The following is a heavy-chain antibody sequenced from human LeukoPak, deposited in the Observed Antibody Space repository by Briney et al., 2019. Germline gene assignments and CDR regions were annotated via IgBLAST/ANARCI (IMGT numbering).Heavy chain of an antibody. Sequence: SGWSLRLSCAASGFTFSSYGMSWVRQAPGKGLEWVSAISGSGGSTYYADSVKGRFTISRDNSKNTLYLQMNSLRAEDTAVYYCAKGLHSMWGTGTTLADAFDIWGQGTMVTVSS. J-gene: IGHJ3*02. CDR3: AKGLHSMWGTGTTLADAFDI. CDR2: ISGSGGST. CDR1: GFTFSSYG. D-gene: IGHD1-1*01. V-gene: IGHV3-23*01.